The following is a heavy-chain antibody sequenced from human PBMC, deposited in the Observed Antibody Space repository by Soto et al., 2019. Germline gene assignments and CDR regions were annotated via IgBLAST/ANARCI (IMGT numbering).Heavy chain of an antibody. V-gene: IGHV1-18*01. CDR1: GYTFTSYG. CDR3: ARDGIAARPTPDY. D-gene: IGHD6-6*01. Sequence: ASVKVSCKASGYTFTSYGINWVRQAPGQGLEWMGWISGYNGNTMYAQKVQGRVTMTTDTSTSTVYMELRSLRSDDTALYYCARDGIAARPTPDYWGQGTLVTVAS. CDR2: ISGYNGNT. J-gene: IGHJ4*02.